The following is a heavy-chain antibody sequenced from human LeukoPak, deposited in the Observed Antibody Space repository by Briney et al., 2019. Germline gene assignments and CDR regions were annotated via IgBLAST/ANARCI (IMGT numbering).Heavy chain of an antibody. J-gene: IGHJ4*02. Sequence: GGSLRLSCAASGFTFSCYSMNWVRQAPGKGLKGVSYISSSSSTIYYADSVKGRFTISRDNAKNSLYLQMNSLRDEDTAVYYCARDFVWGKGYWGQGILVTVSS. D-gene: IGHD3-16*01. CDR2: ISSSSSTI. V-gene: IGHV3-48*02. CDR1: GFTFSCYS. CDR3: ARDFVWGKGY.